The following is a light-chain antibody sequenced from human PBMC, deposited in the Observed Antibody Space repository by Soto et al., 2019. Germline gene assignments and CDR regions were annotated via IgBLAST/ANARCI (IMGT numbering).Light chain of an antibody. Sequence: DIVMTQSPDSLAVSLGERATINCKSSRSVLYSSNNKNYLAWYQQKPGQPPKLLIYWASTRESGVPDRFSGRGSGPDFTLNISSLQAEDVAVYYCQPYYSTPYTFGQGTKLEIK. CDR2: WAS. J-gene: IGKJ2*01. CDR3: QPYYSTPYT. V-gene: IGKV4-1*01. CDR1: RSVLYSSNNKNY.